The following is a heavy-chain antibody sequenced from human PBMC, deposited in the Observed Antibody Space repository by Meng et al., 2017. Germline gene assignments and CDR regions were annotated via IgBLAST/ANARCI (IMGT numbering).Heavy chain of an antibody. D-gene: IGHD3-10*01. CDR1: GFTFSSYW. J-gene: IGHJ6*02. V-gene: IGHV3-7*01. CDR3: AREYYYGSGSYYIYYYYYGMDV. Sequence: GGSLRLSCAASGFTFSSYWMSWVRQAPGKGLEWVANIKQDGSEKYYVDSVKGRFTISRDNAKNSLYLQMNSLRAEDTAVYHCAREYYYGSGSYYIYYYYYGMDVWGQGTTVTVSS. CDR2: IKQDGSEK.